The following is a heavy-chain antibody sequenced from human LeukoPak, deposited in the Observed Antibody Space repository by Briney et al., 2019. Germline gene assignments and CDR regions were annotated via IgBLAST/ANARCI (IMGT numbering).Heavy chain of an antibody. D-gene: IGHD6-19*01. V-gene: IGHV3-20*04. J-gene: IGHJ5*02. CDR3: AKTGSSGWTLGWFDP. CDR1: GFTFDDYG. Sequence: GGSLRLPCAASGFTFDDYGMSWVRQAPGKGLEWVSGINWNGGSTGYADSVKGRFTISRDNAKNSLYLQMNSLRAEDMALYYCAKTGSSGWTLGWFDPWGQGTLVTVSS. CDR2: INWNGGST.